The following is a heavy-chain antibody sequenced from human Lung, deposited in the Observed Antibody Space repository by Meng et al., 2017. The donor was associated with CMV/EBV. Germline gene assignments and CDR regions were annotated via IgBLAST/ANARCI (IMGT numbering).Heavy chain of an antibody. Sequence: HLQLQQSGPALVTPSVPLPLTCPVSGGSISRCIYYWAWIRPPPGEGLEWIGSVVYSGTTYYTSSLKSRVSISVDTSKNQFSLKLSSVTAADTAVYYCARHHHSPTFDYWGQGTLVTISS. V-gene: IGHV4-39*01. CDR3: ARHHHSPTFDY. CDR1: GGSISRCIYY. CDR2: VVYSGTT. D-gene: IGHD1-14*01. J-gene: IGHJ4*02.